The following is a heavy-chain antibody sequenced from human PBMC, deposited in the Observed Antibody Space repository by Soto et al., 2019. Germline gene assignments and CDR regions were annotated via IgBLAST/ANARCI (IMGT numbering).Heavy chain of an antibody. CDR3: ARGGDQWLVLPTYYYYMDV. CDR2: IYYSGST. D-gene: IGHD6-19*01. V-gene: IGHV4-59*01. Sequence: PSETLSLTCTVSGGSISSYYWSWIRQPPGKGLEWIGYIYYSGSTNYNPSLKSRVTISVDTSKNQFSLKLSSVTAADTAVYYCARGGDQWLVLPTYYYYMDVWGKGTTVTV. J-gene: IGHJ6*03. CDR1: GGSISSYY.